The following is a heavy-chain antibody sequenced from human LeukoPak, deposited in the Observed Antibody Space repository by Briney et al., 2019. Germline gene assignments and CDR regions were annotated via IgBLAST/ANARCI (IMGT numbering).Heavy chain of an antibody. D-gene: IGHD2-8*02. Sequence: GGSLRLSCVASGFTFNTYAMSWVRQAPGKGLEWVAAIGASGGATFYADFVKGRFTISRDNSENTLHLQMNSLRAEDTAVYYCARAPGTGHDGLDIWGQGTTVTVSS. CDR3: ARAPGTGHDGLDI. V-gene: IGHV3-23*01. J-gene: IGHJ3*02. CDR1: GFTFNTYA. CDR2: IGASGGAT.